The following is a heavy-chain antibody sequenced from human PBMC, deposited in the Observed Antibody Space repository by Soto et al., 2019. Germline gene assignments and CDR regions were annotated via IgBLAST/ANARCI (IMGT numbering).Heavy chain of an antibody. J-gene: IGHJ1*01. CDR2: IRGKANDYAT. Sequence: DVQLVQSGGGLVQPGGSLKLSCAASGFTFSGSTVHWVRQASGEGLQWVGRIRGKANDYATTYIASVKGRCTISRDDSRNTAYLQMSDLKTEDTAVYYCTGGYCTGGTCYSGYFQHWGQGALVTVFS. CDR3: TGGYCTGGTCYSGYFQH. CDR1: GFTFSGST. D-gene: IGHD2-15*01. V-gene: IGHV3-73*02.